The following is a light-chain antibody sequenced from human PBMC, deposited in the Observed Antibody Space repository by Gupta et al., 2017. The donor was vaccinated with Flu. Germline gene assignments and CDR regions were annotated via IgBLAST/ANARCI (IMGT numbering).Light chain of an antibody. Sequence: AIQMTQSPSSLSASVGDSVSIACRASQFIRNDLGWYQQKPGKAPKLLIYGASNLQSGVPSRFSGSGSGRDFTLTISSLQPEDFATYYCRQDYTYPYTFGQGTRLEIK. J-gene: IGKJ2*01. CDR2: GAS. CDR3: RQDYTYPYT. V-gene: IGKV1-6*01. CDR1: QFIRND.